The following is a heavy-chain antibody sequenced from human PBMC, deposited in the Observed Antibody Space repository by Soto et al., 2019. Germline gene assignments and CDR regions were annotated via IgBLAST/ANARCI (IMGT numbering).Heavy chain of an antibody. J-gene: IGHJ4*02. CDR2: IIPISGRT. Sequence: QVQLVQSGAEVKRPGSSVKVSCEASGGTFSSLGFTWVRQAPGQGLEWMGGIIPISGRTTFAPKFLGRVTITADESKRTTYMELTALTSDDTVIYYCATRGTQGRWLEFADYWGQGTLVTVSS. V-gene: IGHV1-69*01. D-gene: IGHD5-12*01. CDR1: GGTFSSLG. CDR3: ATRGTQGRWLEFADY.